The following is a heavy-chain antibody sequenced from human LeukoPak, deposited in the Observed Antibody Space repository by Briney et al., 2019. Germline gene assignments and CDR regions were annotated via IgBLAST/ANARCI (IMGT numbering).Heavy chain of an antibody. V-gene: IGHV3-30*18. J-gene: IGHJ4*02. D-gene: IGHD4-17*01. CDR3: AKDASTVTLHADY. CDR2: LSYDGSNN. Sequence: GRSLRLSCAASGFTFSSFGMHWVRQAPGKGLEWVAVLSYDGSNNYYADSVKGRFTISRDNSKNTLYLQMNSLRAEDTAVYYCAKDASTVTLHADYWGQGTLATVSS. CDR1: GFTFSSFG.